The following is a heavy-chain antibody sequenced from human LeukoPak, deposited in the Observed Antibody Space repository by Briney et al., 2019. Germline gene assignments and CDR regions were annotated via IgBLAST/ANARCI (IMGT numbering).Heavy chain of an antibody. CDR1: GFTFSSYA. J-gene: IGHJ3*02. Sequence: PGGSLRLSCAASGFTFSSYAMSWVRQAPGKGLEWVSAITRSGGSTYYADSVKGRFTISRDNSKNTLYLQMNSLRAEDTAVYYCAKDSAAGATGPVTDAFDIWGQGTMVTVSS. V-gene: IGHV3-23*01. CDR2: ITRSGGST. D-gene: IGHD1-26*01. CDR3: AKDSAAGATGPVTDAFDI.